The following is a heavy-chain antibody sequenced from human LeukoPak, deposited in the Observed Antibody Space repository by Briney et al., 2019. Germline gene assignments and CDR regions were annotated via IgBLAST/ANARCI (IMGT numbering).Heavy chain of an antibody. Sequence: GSLRLSCAASVFTFSSYEMNWVRQAPGKGLEWVSYISSSGSTIYYADSVKGRFTISRDDAKNSLYLQMNSLRAEDTAVYYCARSIAAYYFDYWGQGTLVTVSS. CDR3: ARSIAAYYFDY. J-gene: IGHJ4*02. CDR2: ISSSGSTI. V-gene: IGHV3-48*03. D-gene: IGHD6-25*01. CDR1: VFTFSSYE.